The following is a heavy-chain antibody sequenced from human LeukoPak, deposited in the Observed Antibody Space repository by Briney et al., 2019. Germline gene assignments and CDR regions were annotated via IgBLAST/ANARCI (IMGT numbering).Heavy chain of an antibody. V-gene: IGHV1-2*02. CDR3: ARDGSYPPMVRGAEFDP. CDR1: GYTFTGYY. Sequence: GASVKVSCKASGYTFTGYYMNWVRQAPGQGLEWMGWINPNSGGTNYAQRFQGRVTMSRDTSISTAYMELSRLRSDDTAVYYCARDGSYPPMVRGAEFDPWGQGTLVTVSS. D-gene: IGHD3-10*01. CDR2: INPNSGGT. J-gene: IGHJ5*02.